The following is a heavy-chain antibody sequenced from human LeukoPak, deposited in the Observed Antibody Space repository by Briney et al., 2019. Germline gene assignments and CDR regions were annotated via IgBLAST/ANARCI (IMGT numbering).Heavy chain of an antibody. Sequence: SGGSLRLTCAASGFTFSTYWMTWVRQAPGKGLEWVANIKQDGSDKYYVDSVKGRFTISRDNAKNSVYLQMNNLRAEDTAVYYCARDVLDWGQGTLVTVPA. CDR2: IKQDGSDK. CDR3: ARDVLD. J-gene: IGHJ4*02. V-gene: IGHV3-7*05. CDR1: GFTFSTYW.